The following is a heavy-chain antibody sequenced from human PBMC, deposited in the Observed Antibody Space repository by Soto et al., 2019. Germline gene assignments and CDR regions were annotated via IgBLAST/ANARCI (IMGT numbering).Heavy chain of an antibody. Sequence: GESLKISCKGSGYSFTTYWIGWVRQMPGQGLEWTGIIYPGDSDTRYSPSSQDQVTISADKSISTAYLQWSSLKASDTAIYYCARGPGAGFDYWAQGTLVTVSS. J-gene: IGHJ4*02. V-gene: IGHV5-51*01. CDR2: IYPGDSDT. CDR3: ARGPGAGFDY. CDR1: GYSFTTYW.